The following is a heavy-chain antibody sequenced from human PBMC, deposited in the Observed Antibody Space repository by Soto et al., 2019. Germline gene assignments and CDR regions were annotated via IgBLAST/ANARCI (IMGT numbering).Heavy chain of an antibody. Sequence: QVQLVQSGAEVKKPGASVRVSCKASGYTFTSSDVHWVRQATGQGLELMGWMNPNTGNTGYAQKFQGRVTMTRNTSISTAYMELSSLRSEDTAVYYCARGSNHCSGGSCYSDWFDPWGQGTPVTVSS. V-gene: IGHV1-8*01. J-gene: IGHJ5*02. D-gene: IGHD2-15*01. CDR2: MNPNTGNT. CDR1: GYTFTSSD. CDR3: ARGSNHCSGGSCYSDWFDP.